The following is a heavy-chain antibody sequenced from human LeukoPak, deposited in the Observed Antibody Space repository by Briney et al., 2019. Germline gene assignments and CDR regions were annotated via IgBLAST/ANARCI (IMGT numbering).Heavy chain of an antibody. CDR3: ARDTPNTIFGVVTAFDY. CDR2: INPSGGST. J-gene: IGHJ4*02. V-gene: IGHV1-46*01. CDR1: GYTFTSYC. Sequence: ASVKVSCKASGYTFTSYCMHWVRQAPGQGLEWMGIINPSGGSTSYAQKFQGRVTMTRDMSTSTVYMELSSLRSEDTAVYYCARDTPNTIFGVVTAFDYWGQGTLVAVSS. D-gene: IGHD3-3*01.